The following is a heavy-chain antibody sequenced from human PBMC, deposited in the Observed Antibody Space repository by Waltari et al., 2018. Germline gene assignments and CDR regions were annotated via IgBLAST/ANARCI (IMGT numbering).Heavy chain of an antibody. J-gene: IGHJ4*02. CDR2: IKGDGSEN. Sequence: EVLLVESGGGLVQPGGSMSLSCAASGFTFSNFWMTWVRQAPGKGLEWVANIKGDGSENHDLDSVRGRFTVSRDNARNSLYLQMNSLRADDTAVYYCASGGHVDYCGQGTLVTVSS. V-gene: IGHV3-7*03. CDR3: ASGGHVDY. CDR1: GFTFSNFW. D-gene: IGHD3-16*01.